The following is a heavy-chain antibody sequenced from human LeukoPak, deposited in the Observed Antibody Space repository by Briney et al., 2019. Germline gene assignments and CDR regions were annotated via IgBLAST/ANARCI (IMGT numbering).Heavy chain of an antibody. CDR1: GFTFSSYA. CDR3: ARDRYYYDSSGPVPPDAFDI. V-gene: IGHV3-23*01. CDR2: VSGSGAHT. Sequence: GGSLRLSCAASGFTFSSYAMTWVRQAPGKGLQWVSAVSGSGAHTYYADSVKGRFTISRDNSKNTLYLQMNSLRAEDTAVYYCARDRYYYDSSGPVPPDAFDIWGQGTMVTVSS. J-gene: IGHJ3*02. D-gene: IGHD3-22*01.